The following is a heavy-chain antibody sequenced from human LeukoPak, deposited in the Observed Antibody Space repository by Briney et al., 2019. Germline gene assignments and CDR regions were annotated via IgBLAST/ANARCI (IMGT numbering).Heavy chain of an antibody. V-gene: IGHV4-61*01. J-gene: IGHJ6*02. Sequence: SETLSLTCTVSGASVSSASYWTWIRQPPGKGVEWIAHIYNGVNTNYNPSLKSRVTISVDTSKNQFSLKLSSVTAADTAVYYCARDRDMTTVTTWEDYYYGMDVWGQGTTVTVSS. CDR3: ARDRDMTTVTTWEDYYYGMDV. CDR1: GASVSSASY. CDR2: IYNGVNT. D-gene: IGHD4-17*01.